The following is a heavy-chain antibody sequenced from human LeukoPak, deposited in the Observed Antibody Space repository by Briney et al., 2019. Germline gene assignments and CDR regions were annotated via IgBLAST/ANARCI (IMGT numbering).Heavy chain of an antibody. CDR2: IYYSGST. CDR1: GGSISNYY. D-gene: IGHD4-17*01. J-gene: IGHJ6*02. CDR3: ARISTVTTYYYYGMDV. Sequence: SETLSLTCTVSGGSISNYYWSWIRQPPGKGLEWIGSIYYSGSTYYNPSLKSRVTISVDTSKNQFSLKLSSVTAADTAVYYCARISTVTTYYYYGMDVWGQGTTVTVSS. V-gene: IGHV4-59*05.